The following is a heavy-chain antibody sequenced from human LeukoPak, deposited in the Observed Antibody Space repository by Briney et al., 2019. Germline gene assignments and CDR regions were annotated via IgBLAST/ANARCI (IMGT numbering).Heavy chain of an antibody. Sequence: GGSLRLSCAASGFTFSSYSMNWVRQAPGKGLEWVSSISSSSSYIYYADSVKGRFTISRDNAKNSQYLQMNSLRAEDTAVYYCARVSPYDSSGYYPGVGFDPWGQGTLVTVSS. D-gene: IGHD3-22*01. V-gene: IGHV3-21*01. J-gene: IGHJ5*02. CDR3: ARVSPYDSSGYYPGVGFDP. CDR2: ISSSSSYI. CDR1: GFTFSSYS.